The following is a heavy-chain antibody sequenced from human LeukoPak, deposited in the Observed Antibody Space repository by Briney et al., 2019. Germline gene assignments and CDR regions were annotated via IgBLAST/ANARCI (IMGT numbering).Heavy chain of an antibody. CDR1: GFTFSSHW. D-gene: IGHD6-6*01. J-gene: IGHJ4*02. CDR3: ARDLGLWGSSSSY. V-gene: IGHV3-74*01. CDR2: VNSDGSST. Sequence: PGGSLRLSCAASGFTFSSHWMHWVRQAPGKGLVWVSRVNSDGSSTSYAASVEGRFTISRDNAKNSLYLQMNSLRAEDTAVYYCARDLGLWGSSSSYWGQGTLVTVSS.